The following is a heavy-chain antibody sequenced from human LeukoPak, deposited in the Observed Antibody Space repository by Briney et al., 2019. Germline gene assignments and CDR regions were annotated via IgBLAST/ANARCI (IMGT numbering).Heavy chain of an antibody. D-gene: IGHD4/OR15-4a*01. CDR3: TRDSANYHFAY. Sequence: GGSLRLSCAASGFTVKDNLMSGVRKPPGKGLEWVSVLYSGGATYYADSVKGRFTISRDNSKNIVFLQMNDLRTEDTAFYYCTRDSANYHFAYWGQGALVTVSS. J-gene: IGHJ4*02. CDR2: LYSGGAT. V-gene: IGHV3-66*01. CDR1: GFTVKDNL.